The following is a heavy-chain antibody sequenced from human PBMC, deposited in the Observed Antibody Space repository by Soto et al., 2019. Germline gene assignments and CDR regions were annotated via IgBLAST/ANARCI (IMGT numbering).Heavy chain of an antibody. CDR3: ARNPSGYDDY. CDR1: GFTFSTYS. J-gene: IGHJ4*02. V-gene: IGHV3-21*01. Sequence: EVQLVESGGGLVKPGGSLRLSCAASGFTFSTYSMDWVRQAPGKGLEWVSCIGSSSTLTYYADSVKGRFTISRDNAKNSLYLQMNSLRAEDTALYYCARNPSGYDDYWGQGTLVTVSS. CDR2: IGSSSTLT. D-gene: IGHD3-3*01.